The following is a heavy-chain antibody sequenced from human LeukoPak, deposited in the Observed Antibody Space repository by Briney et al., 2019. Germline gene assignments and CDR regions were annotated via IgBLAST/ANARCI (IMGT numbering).Heavy chain of an antibody. J-gene: IGHJ6*02. D-gene: IGHD4-17*01. V-gene: IGHV3-30*02. CDR1: GFTFSSYG. CDR2: IRYDGSNK. Sequence: PGGSLRLSCAASGFTFSSYGMHWVRQAPGKGLEWVAFIRYDGSNKYYADSVKGRFTISRDNSKNTLCLQMNSLRAEDTAVYYCAADYGEDYYYYGMDVWGQGTTVTVSS. CDR3: AADYGEDYYYYGMDV.